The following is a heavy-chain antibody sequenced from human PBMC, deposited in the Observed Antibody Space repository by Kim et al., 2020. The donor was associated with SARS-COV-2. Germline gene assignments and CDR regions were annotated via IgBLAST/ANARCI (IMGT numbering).Heavy chain of an antibody. J-gene: IGHJ6*02. CDR3: ARDGPLADDSSGYYYYYYGMDV. D-gene: IGHD3-22*01. Sequence: GGSLRLSCAASGFTFSSYSMNWVRQAPGKGLEWVSYISSSSSTIYYADSVKGRFTISRDNAKNSLYLQMNSLRDEDTAVYYCARDGPLADDSSGYYYYYYGMDVWGPGTTGTVSS. CDR2: ISSSSSTI. V-gene: IGHV3-48*02. CDR1: GFTFSSYS.